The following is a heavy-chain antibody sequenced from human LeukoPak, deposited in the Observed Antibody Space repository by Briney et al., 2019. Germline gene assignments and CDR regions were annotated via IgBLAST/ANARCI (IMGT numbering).Heavy chain of an antibody. CDR3: ARDQSYYDSSGYYYPY. CDR2: INWNGGST. Sequence: GGSLRLSCAASGFAFDDYGMSWVRQAPGKGLEWVSGINWNGGSTGYADSVKGRFTISRDNAKNSPYLQMNSLRAEDTALYYCARDQSYYDSSGYYYPYWGQGTLVTVSS. V-gene: IGHV3-20*04. J-gene: IGHJ4*02. CDR1: GFAFDDYG. D-gene: IGHD3-22*01.